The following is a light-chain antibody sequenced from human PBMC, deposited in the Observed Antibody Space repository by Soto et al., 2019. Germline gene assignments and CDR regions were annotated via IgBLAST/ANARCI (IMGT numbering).Light chain of an antibody. CDR2: TAS. CDR3: QQYRSYPRT. CDR1: QSVSNF. V-gene: IGKV1-16*01. Sequence: DIQMTQSPSSLSASVGDTVTITCRASQSVSNFLGWFQQKPGKPPKSLIYTASSLQSGVPTRFRGSGSGTQFTLTINDLQPEDFATYYCQQYRSYPRTFGQGTKVDIK. J-gene: IGKJ1*01.